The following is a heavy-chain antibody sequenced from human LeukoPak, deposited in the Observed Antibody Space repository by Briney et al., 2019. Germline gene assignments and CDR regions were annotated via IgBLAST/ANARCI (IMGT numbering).Heavy chain of an antibody. J-gene: IGHJ4*02. Sequence: GSLRLSCAASGFTFSSYWMHLVRQAPGKGLVWVSRIYSDGRSTICADSVKGRFTISRDNDKNTLDLQMNSLRAEDTAVYYCERPDYWGQGTLVTVSS. V-gene: IGHV3-74*01. CDR1: GFTFSSYW. CDR3: ERPDY. CDR2: IYSDGRST.